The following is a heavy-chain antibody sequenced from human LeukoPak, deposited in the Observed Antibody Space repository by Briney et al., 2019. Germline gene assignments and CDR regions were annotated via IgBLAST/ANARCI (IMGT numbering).Heavy chain of an antibody. D-gene: IGHD1-26*01. CDR3: ARDRSGSYYDWFDP. CDR2: ISAYNGNT. J-gene: IGHJ5*02. CDR1: GYTFTSFG. V-gene: IGHV1-18*01. Sequence: ASAKVSCKASGYTFTSFGIIWVRQAPGQGLEWMGWISAYNGNTNYAQNLQGRVTMTTDTSTSTAYMELRSLRSDDTAVYYCARDRSGSYYDWFDPWGQGTLVTVSS.